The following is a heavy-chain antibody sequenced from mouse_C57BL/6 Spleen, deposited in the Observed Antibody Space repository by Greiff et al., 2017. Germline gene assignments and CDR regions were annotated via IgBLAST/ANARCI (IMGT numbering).Heavy chain of an antibody. J-gene: IGHJ1*03. CDR2: IAPEDGET. CDR3: ARRDYDWYFDV. V-gene: IGHV14-2*01. CDR1: GFNIKAYY. D-gene: IGHD1-1*01. Sequence: EVQRVESGAELVKPGASVKLSCTASGFNIKAYYMHWVKQRTEQGLEWIGRIAPEDGETKYAPKFQGKATITADTSSNTAYLQLSSLTSEDTAVYYGARRDYDWYFDVWGTGTTVTVSS.